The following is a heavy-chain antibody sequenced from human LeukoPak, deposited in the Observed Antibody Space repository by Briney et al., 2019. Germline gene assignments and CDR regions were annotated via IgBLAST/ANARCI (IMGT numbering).Heavy chain of an antibody. J-gene: IGHJ5*02. Sequence: ASVKVSCKASGGTFSSYAISWVRQAPGQGLEWMGRIIPIFGTANYAQKFQGRVTITTDESTSTAYMELSSLRSEDTAVYYCARHLMYGHCSGGSCHSGFDPWGQGTLVTVSS. CDR3: ARHLMYGHCSGGSCHSGFDP. D-gene: IGHD2-15*01. CDR2: IIPIFGTA. CDR1: GGTFSSYA. V-gene: IGHV1-69*05.